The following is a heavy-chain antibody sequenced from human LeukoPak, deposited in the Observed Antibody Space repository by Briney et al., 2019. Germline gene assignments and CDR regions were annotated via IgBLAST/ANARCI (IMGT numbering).Heavy chain of an antibody. CDR2: ISDDGYNT. V-gene: IGHV3-30-3*01. CDR3: ARVPLRRVGNAGWGGC. D-gene: IGHD1-26*01. Sequence: GGSLRLSCEASGFSFSSYAMHWVRQAPGTGLEWVAVISDDGYNTYYADSVKGRIIISRDNSENTVFLQMNSLRPEDSAVYFCARVPLRRVGNAGWGGCWGQGTLVTVSS. CDR1: GFSFSSYA. J-gene: IGHJ4*02.